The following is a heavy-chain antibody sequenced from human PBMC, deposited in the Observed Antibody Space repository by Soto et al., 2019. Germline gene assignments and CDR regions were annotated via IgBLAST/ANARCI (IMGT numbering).Heavy chain of an antibody. J-gene: IGHJ4*02. CDR3: AREPYGGNEYDY. D-gene: IGHD4-17*01. Sequence: ASVKVSCKASGYTFTSYAIHWVRQAPGQRLEWMGWINVGDGHTKYSQKYQGRVTITRDTSASTAYMELSSLRSDDTAVFYCAREPYGGNEYDYWGQGTLVTVSS. CDR1: GYTFTSYA. V-gene: IGHV1-3*01. CDR2: INVGDGHT.